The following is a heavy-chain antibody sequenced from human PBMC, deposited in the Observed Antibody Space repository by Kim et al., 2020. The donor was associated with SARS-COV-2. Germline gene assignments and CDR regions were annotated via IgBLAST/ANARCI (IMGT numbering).Heavy chain of an antibody. J-gene: IGHJ2*01. CDR1: GGSISSYY. CDR2: IYYSGST. CDR3: ARGMGDL. V-gene: IGHV4-59*13. Sequence: SETLSLTCTVSGGSISSYYWSWIRQPPGKGLEWIGYIYYSGSTNYNPSLKSRVTISVDTSKNQFSLKLSSVTAADTAVYYCARGMGDLWGRGTLVTVS.